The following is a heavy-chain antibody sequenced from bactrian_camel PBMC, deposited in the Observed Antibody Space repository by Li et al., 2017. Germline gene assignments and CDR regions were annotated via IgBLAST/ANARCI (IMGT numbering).Heavy chain of an antibody. J-gene: IGHJ7*01. CDR1: GYTYS. CDR2: INTAGGST. Sequence: QVQLVESGGGSVQAGGSLKLSCAASGYTYSRAWFRQAPGKEREGVASINTAGGSTYYADSVKGRCTISRDNAKNTLYLQMNSLKPEDTAVYYCVREREGYSDYSYGMDHWGKGTQVTVS. D-gene: IGHD4*01. V-gene: IGHV3S1*01.